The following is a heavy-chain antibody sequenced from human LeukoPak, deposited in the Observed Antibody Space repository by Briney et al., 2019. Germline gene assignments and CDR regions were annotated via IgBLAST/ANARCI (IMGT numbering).Heavy chain of an antibody. CDR1: GFTFSSYA. V-gene: IGHV3-23*01. D-gene: IGHD6-6*01. CDR2: ITGGGDDT. CDR3: AKGSRVSRPYYFDY. J-gene: IGHJ4*02. Sequence: GGSLRLSCAASGFTFSSYAMSWVRQAPGKGLEWFSAITGGGDDTYYADSVEGRFTISRDNSKNTLYLQMNSLRAEDTAVYYCAKGSRVSRPYYFDYWGQRTLVTVSS.